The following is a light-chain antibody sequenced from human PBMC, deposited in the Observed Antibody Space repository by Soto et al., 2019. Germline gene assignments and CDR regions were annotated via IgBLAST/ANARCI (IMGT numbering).Light chain of an antibody. J-gene: IGKJ5*01. V-gene: IGKV1-5*01. CDR2: DAS. Sequence: IQKYQSPSTPSSSLGDQAPNPFPASQSISSWLAWYQQKPGKAPKLLIYDASSLESGVPSRFSGSGSGTEFTLTISSLQPDDFATYYCQQYNSYWVTFGQGTRLEIK. CDR1: QSISSW. CDR3: QQYNSYWVT.